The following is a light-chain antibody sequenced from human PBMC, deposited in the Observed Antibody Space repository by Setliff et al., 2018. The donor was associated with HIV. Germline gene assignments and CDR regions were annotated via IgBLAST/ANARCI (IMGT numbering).Light chain of an antibody. CDR3: ATWDDSLNYWV. CDR1: TSNIGSNS. J-gene: IGLJ3*02. Sequence: QSALTQPPSASGTPGQRVTISCSGSTSNIGSNSVNWYQHLAGTAPKLLIYKNYQRPSGVPDRFSGSKSGTSASLAISGLRSEDEADYSCATWDDSLNYWVFGGGTK. V-gene: IGLV1-44*01. CDR2: KNY.